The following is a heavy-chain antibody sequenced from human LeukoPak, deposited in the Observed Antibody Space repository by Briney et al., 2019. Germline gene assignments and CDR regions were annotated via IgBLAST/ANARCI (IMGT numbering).Heavy chain of an antibody. D-gene: IGHD2/OR15-2a*01. Sequence: GGSLRLSCAASGFTVSSNYMSWVRQAPGTGLERVSVIYSGGSTYYADSVKCRFTISRDNSKNTLYLQMNSLGAEDTAVYYCARDNRITSDAFDIWGQGTMVTVSS. CDR2: IYSGGST. CDR1: GFTVSSNY. CDR3: ARDNRITSDAFDI. V-gene: IGHV3-53*01. J-gene: IGHJ3*02.